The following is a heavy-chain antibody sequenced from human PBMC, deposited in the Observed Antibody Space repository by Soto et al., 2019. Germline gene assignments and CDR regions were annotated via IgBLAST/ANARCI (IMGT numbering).Heavy chain of an antibody. CDR3: AAGGGLPRYY. CDR2: IYHSGYT. V-gene: IGHV4-30-2*01. CDR1: GGSISSGGYA. J-gene: IGHJ4*02. Sequence: PSETLSLTCAVSGGSISSGGYAWNWIRQPPGKGLEWIGYIYHSGYTSYNPSLKNRVTKSVDKSKNQFSLTLSFVTAADTAVYYCAAGGGLPRYYWGQGTLVTVS. D-gene: IGHD5-12*01.